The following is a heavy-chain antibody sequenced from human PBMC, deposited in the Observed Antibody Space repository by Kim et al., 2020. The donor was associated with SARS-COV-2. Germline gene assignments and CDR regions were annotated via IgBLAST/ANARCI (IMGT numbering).Heavy chain of an antibody. J-gene: IGHJ4*02. CDR2: LSGSGANT. CDR3: AKDGGGWYTTGWYYFDS. CDR1: GFTFDNYA. D-gene: IGHD6-19*01. V-gene: IGHV3-23*01. Sequence: GGSLRLSCAASGFTFDNYAMNWVRQAPGKGLEWVSSLSGSGANTYYADSVKGRFTISRDNPRNTVYLQMNRLRDEDPAVYYCAKDGGGWYTTGWYYFDSWGQGALVTVSS.